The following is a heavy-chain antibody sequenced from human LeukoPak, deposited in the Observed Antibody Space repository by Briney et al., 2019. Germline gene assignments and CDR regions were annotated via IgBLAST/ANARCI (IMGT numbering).Heavy chain of an antibody. Sequence: SETLSLTCAVYGGSFSGYYWSWIRQPPGKGLEWIGEINHSGSTNYNPSLKSRVTISVDTSKNQFSLKLSSVTAADTAVYYCARLGRDNWKGGFDYWGQGTLVTVSS. D-gene: IGHD1-1*01. CDR1: GGSFSGYY. V-gene: IGHV4-34*01. J-gene: IGHJ4*02. CDR3: ARLGRDNWKGGFDY. CDR2: INHSGST.